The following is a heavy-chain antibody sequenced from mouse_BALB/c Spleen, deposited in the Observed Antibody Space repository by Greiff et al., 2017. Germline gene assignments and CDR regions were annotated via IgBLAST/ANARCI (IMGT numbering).Heavy chain of an antibody. D-gene: IGHD2-14*01. CDR2: IWAGGST. V-gene: IGHV2-9*02. CDR3: ARGGTEGFYAMDY. J-gene: IGHJ4*01. Sequence: VMLVESGPGLVAPSQSLSITCTVSGFSLTSYGVHWVRQPPGKGLEWLGVIWAGGSTNYNSALMSRLSISKDNSKSQVFLKMNSLQTDDTAMYYCARGGTEGFYAMDYWGQGTSVTVSS. CDR1: GFSLTSYG.